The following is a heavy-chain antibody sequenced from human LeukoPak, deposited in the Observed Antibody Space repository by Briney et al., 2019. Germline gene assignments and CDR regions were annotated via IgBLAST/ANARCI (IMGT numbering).Heavy chain of an antibody. Sequence: SETLSLTCAVYGGSFSGYYWSWIRQPPGKGLEWIGYIHYSGSTNYNPSLNSRVTISVDTSKNQFSLRLSSVTAADTAVYYCARYGITIVRGGKYYFDSWGQGTLVTVSS. D-gene: IGHD3-10*01. V-gene: IGHV4-59*08. CDR1: GGSFSGYY. J-gene: IGHJ4*02. CDR3: ARYGITIVRGGKYYFDS. CDR2: IHYSGST.